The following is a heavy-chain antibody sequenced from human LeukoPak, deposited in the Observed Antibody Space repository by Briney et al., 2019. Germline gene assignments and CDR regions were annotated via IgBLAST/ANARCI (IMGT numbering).Heavy chain of an antibody. V-gene: IGHV4-4*07. CDR1: GGSVGSYY. CDR3: ARDYYDTTGYYYYYFDH. J-gene: IGHJ4*01. D-gene: IGHD3-22*01. Sequence: SETLSLTCTVSGGSVGSYYWSWIRQPAGKGLEWIGRFYTTGSTNYNPSLKSRVTMSVDTSKNQLSLKLSSVTAADTAVYYCARDYYDTTGYYYYYFDHWGHGTLVTVSS. CDR2: FYTTGST.